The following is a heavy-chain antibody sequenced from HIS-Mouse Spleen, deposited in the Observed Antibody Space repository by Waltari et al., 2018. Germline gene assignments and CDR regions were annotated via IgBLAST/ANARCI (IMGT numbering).Heavy chain of an antibody. V-gene: IGHV4-39*07. CDR3: AREIPYSSSWYDWYFDL. Sequence: QLQLQESGPGLVKPSETLSLTCTVSGGSISSSSSHWGWIRQPPGKGLEWFGSIYYSGSTYYNPSLKSRVTISVDTSKNQFSLKLSSVTAADTAVYYCAREIPYSSSWYDWYFDLWGRGTLVTVSS. CDR1: GGSISSSSSH. D-gene: IGHD6-13*01. J-gene: IGHJ2*01. CDR2: IYYSGST.